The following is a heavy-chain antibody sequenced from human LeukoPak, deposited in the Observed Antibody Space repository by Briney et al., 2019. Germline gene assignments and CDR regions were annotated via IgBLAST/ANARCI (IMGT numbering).Heavy chain of an antibody. J-gene: IGHJ4*02. Sequence: SETLSLTCTVSGGSISTYYWSWIRQPPGKGLERLGNVYYSGSTNYNPSLKSRVTISVDTSNNQFSLMLSSVTAADTAVYYCAREGMAIGFARFPIFNYWGQGTLVTVSS. D-gene: IGHD3-3*01. CDR2: VYYSGST. CDR3: AREGMAIGFARFPIFNY. V-gene: IGHV4-59*01. CDR1: GGSISTYY.